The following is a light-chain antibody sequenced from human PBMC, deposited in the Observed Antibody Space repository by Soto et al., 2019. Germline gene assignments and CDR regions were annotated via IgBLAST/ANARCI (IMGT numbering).Light chain of an antibody. CDR1: QSVTSN. J-gene: IGKJ1*01. V-gene: IGKV3-11*01. CDR2: DAS. Sequence: EIVMTQSPATLSVSPGERATLSCRASQSVTSNLAWYQQKPGQAPRLLIYDASTRATGVPARFSGSGSGTDFTLTISSLEPEDFAVYYCQQRSNWWTFGQGTKVDI. CDR3: QQRSNWWT.